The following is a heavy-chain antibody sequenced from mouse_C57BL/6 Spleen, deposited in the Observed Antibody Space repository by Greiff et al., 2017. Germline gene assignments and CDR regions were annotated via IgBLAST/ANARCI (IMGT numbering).Heavy chain of an antibody. CDR2: IYPGDGDT. D-gene: IGHD2-2*01. V-gene: IGHV1-80*01. CDR3: ARAMGLRNYFDY. Sequence: QVQLQQSGAELVKPGASVKISCKASGYAFSSYWMNWVKQRPGKGLEWIGQIYPGDGDTNYNGQFKGKATLTADESSSTAYMQLSSLTSEDSAVYCGARAMGLRNYFDYWGQGTTLTVSS. CDR1: GYAFSSYW. J-gene: IGHJ2*01.